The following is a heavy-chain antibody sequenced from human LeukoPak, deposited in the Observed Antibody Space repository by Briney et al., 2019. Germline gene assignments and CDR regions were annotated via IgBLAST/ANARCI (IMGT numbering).Heavy chain of an antibody. D-gene: IGHD6-19*01. V-gene: IGHV4-61*09. CDR3: ARLAEGSSGWYRSVWFDP. CDR1: GGSISSGTHY. CDR2: IYYSGST. Sequence: SQTLSLTCDVSGGSISSGTHYWTWLRQPPGKGLEWIGHIYYSGSTNYNPSLKSRVTISVDTSKNQFSLKLSSVTVADTAVYYCARLAEGSSGWYRSVWFDPWGQGTLVTVSS. J-gene: IGHJ5*02.